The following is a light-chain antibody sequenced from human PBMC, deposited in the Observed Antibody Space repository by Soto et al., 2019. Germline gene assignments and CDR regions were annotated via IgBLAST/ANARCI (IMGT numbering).Light chain of an antibody. CDR1: QNIRNN. CDR3: HQYDTTPLT. Sequence: VMTQSPASLSVSPGERATLSCRASQNIRNNLAWYQQKPGQSPRLLISGASSRATGVPGRFSGRAPGTDSTLTIRRLEPQDFAVHHCHQYDTTPLTFGGGNKVDIK. J-gene: IGKJ4*01. CDR2: GAS. V-gene: IGKV3-20*01.